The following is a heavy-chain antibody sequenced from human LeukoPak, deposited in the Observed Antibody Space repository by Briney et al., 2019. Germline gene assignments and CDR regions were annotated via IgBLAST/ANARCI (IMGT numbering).Heavy chain of an antibody. CDR2: INHSGST. D-gene: IGHD6-13*01. J-gene: IGHJ4*02. CDR3: ARVGSSSWYGY. CDR1: GGSSSGYY. V-gene: IGHV4-34*01. Sequence: SETLSLTCAVYGGSSSGYYWSWIRQPPGKGLEWIGEINHSGSTNYNPSLKSRVTISVDTSKNQFSLKLSSVTAADTAVYYCARVGSSSWYGYWGQGTLVTVSS.